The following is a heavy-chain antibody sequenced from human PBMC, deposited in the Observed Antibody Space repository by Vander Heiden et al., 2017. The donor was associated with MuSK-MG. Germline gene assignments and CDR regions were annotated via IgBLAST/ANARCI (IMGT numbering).Heavy chain of an antibody. D-gene: IGHD1-7*01. Sequence: EVQLVESGGGLVQPGGSLRLSCAVSGFTLKNYWMHWVRQAPGKGLVWVSRINTDGSTTNYADSVKGRFTISRDDAKNTLYLQMNSLRDEDTAVYVCVRVRTTDFDYWSQGTLITVAS. J-gene: IGHJ4*02. CDR2: INTDGSTT. CDR1: GFTLKNYW. CDR3: VRVRTTDFDY. V-gene: IGHV3-74*01.